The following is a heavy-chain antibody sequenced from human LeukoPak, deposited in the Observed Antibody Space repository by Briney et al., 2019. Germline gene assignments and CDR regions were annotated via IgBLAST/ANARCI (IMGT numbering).Heavy chain of an antibody. J-gene: IGHJ3*02. V-gene: IGHV3-30*04. CDR1: GFTFSTYA. Sequence: TGGSLRLSCAASGFTFSTYAMHWVRQGPGKGLEWVAVISYDGSNKYSADSVKGRFTISRDNSKNTLYLQMNSLRAEDTAVYYCAKDSGIAVAGTLRAFDIWGQGTMVTVSS. D-gene: IGHD6-19*01. CDR3: AKDSGIAVAGTLRAFDI. CDR2: ISYDGSNK.